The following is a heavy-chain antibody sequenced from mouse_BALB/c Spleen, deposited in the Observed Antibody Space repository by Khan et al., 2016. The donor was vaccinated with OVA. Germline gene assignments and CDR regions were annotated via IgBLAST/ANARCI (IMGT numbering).Heavy chain of an antibody. CDR3: ARSGYGYFAY. Sequence: VQLQESGAELVRPGSSVKISCKASGYGFSNYLMNWVKQGPGQGLEWIGQIYPGDGNTNYNGKFKDKATLTVDKSSSTAYMQLSSLTSEDSAVDFSARSGYGYFAYGGQGTLVTVAA. CDR1: GYGFSNYL. V-gene: IGHV1-80*01. J-gene: IGHJ3*01. D-gene: IGHD1-2*01. CDR2: IYPGDGNT.